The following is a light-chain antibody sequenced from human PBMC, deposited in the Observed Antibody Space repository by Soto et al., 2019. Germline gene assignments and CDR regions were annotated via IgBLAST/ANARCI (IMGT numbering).Light chain of an antibody. CDR1: QSIGYY. CDR3: QQYGSSPRT. V-gene: IGKV3-20*01. Sequence: EIVLTQSPGTLSLSPGERATLSCRASQSIGYYLAWYQEKPGQAPRLPIYGASSRATGIPDRFSGSGSGTDFTLTISRLEPEDFAVYYCQQYGSSPRTFGQGTKVDIK. J-gene: IGKJ1*01. CDR2: GAS.